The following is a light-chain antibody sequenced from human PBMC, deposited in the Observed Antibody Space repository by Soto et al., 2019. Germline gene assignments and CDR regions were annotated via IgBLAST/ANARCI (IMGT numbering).Light chain of an antibody. CDR1: QSVSSY. CDR2: DAF. Sequence: EIVLTQSPATLFLSPGERATLSCRASQSVSSYLAWYQQKPGQAPRLVIYDAFNRAAGIPARFSGSGSGTDFTLTISSLEPEDFAVYYCQHRSNWPITFGQGTRLEIK. CDR3: QHRSNWPIT. V-gene: IGKV3-11*01. J-gene: IGKJ5*01.